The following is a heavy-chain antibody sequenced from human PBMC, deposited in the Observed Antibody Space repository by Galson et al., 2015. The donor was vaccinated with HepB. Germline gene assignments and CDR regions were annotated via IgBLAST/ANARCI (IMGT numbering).Heavy chain of an antibody. D-gene: IGHD3-3*01. CDR1: GFTFSSYS. CDR2: ISSSSSTI. CDR3: ARAYYDFWSGYPPPYFDY. Sequence: SLRLSCAASGFTFSSYSMNWVRQAPGKGLEWVSYISSSSSTIYYADSVKGRFTISRDNAKNSLYLQMNSLRDEDTAVYYCARAYYDFWSGYPPPYFDYWGQGTLVTVSS. J-gene: IGHJ4*02. V-gene: IGHV3-48*02.